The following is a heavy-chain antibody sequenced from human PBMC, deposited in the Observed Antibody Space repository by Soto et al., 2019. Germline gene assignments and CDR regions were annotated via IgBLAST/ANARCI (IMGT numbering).Heavy chain of an antibody. D-gene: IGHD6-13*01. CDR3: ARDRKNSNWPNFDS. CDR1: GGTFSIYT. Sequence: GASAKVSCKASGGTFSIYTLSWVRQAPGQGLVWMGRVLPFLDVTTYSQRFQGRVTITADRSTTTAYMELSSLTFEDTAVYYCARDRKNSNWPNFDSWGPGTLVTVSS. V-gene: IGHV1-69*02. J-gene: IGHJ4*02. CDR2: VLPFLDVT.